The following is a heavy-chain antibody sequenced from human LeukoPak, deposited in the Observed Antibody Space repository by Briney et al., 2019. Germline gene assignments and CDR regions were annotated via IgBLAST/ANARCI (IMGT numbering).Heavy chain of an antibody. V-gene: IGHV4-39*07. CDR2: IYYSGST. CDR3: AAGYYYGSGSYPHFDY. J-gene: IGHJ4*02. CDR1: GGSISSSSYY. Sequence: SETLSLTCTVSGGSISSSSYYWGWIRQPPGKGLEWIGSIYYSGSTYYNPSLKSRVTISVDTSKNQFSLKLSSVTAADTAVYYCAAGYYYGSGSYPHFDYWGQGTLVTVSS. D-gene: IGHD3-10*01.